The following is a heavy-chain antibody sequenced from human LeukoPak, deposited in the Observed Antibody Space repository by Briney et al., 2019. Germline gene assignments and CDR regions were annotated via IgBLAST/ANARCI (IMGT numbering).Heavy chain of an antibody. Sequence: GGSLRLSCVASGFTFSSYSMNWVRQAPGKGLEWVSYISGSSTTIKYPNSVKGRFTISRDNAKNSVYLQMGSLRDENTAVYYCAGSDGAYSDYWGQGTLVTVSS. CDR3: AGSDGAYSDY. D-gene: IGHD4-17*01. CDR1: GFTFSSYS. CDR2: ISGSSTTI. V-gene: IGHV3-48*02. J-gene: IGHJ4*02.